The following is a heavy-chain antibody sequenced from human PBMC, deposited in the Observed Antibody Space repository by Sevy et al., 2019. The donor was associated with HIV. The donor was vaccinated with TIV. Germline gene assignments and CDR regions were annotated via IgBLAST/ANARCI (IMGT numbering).Heavy chain of an antibody. V-gene: IGHV3-48*02. CDR3: ARLVAARPNYYYGMDV. D-gene: IGHD6-6*01. J-gene: IGHJ6*02. Sequence: GGSLRLSCAASGFTFSSYSMNWVRQAPGKGLEWVSYISSSSTIYYADSVKGRFTISRDNAKNSLYLQMNSLRDEDTAVYYCARLVAARPNYYYGMDVWGQGTTVTVSS. CDR2: ISSSSTI. CDR1: GFTFSSYS.